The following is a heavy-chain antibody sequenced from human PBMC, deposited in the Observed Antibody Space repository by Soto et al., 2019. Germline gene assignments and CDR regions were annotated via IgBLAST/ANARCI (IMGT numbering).Heavy chain of an antibody. Sequence: EVQLVASGGGLVKPGGSLRLSCAASGFTFSSYTMNWVRQAPGKGLEWISSIGSGGNYLYYADSVKGRFSISRDNAKSSLYLQMNSLRAEDTAAYYCASLNGDYRYYWGQGTLVTVSS. J-gene: IGHJ4*02. V-gene: IGHV3-21*01. CDR1: GFTFSSYT. CDR2: IGSGGNYL. CDR3: ASLNGDYRYY. D-gene: IGHD4-17*01.